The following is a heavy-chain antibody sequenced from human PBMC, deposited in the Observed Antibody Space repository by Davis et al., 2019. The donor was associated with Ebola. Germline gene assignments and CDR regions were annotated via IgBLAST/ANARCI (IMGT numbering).Heavy chain of an antibody. CDR2: IYNGGST. D-gene: IGHD1-26*01. Sequence: GGSLRLSCSTSGLSASSNYMSWVRQAPGKGLDWVSVIYNGGSTYYADSVRSRFSITRDNPKNTLHLQMDSLRVEDTAVYYCVWSRFNSADVWGQGTTVIVSS. CDR3: VWSRFNSADV. J-gene: IGHJ6*02. CDR1: GLSASSNY. V-gene: IGHV3-53*01.